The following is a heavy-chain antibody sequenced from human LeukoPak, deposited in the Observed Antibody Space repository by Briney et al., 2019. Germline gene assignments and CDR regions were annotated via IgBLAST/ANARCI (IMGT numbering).Heavy chain of an antibody. V-gene: IGHV1-46*01. CDR1: GYSFTNYY. CDR2: INPGGGTT. J-gene: IGHJ3*02. Sequence: ASVKVSFKASGYSFTNYYLHWVRQAPGQGFEWMGIINPGGGTTTYAQKFQGRVTMTRDTSTSTVYMELSSLRSEDMAVHYCARGGFTTMVRGVIITLDAFDIWGQGTMVTVSS. D-gene: IGHD3-10*01. CDR3: ARGGFTTMVRGVIITLDAFDI.